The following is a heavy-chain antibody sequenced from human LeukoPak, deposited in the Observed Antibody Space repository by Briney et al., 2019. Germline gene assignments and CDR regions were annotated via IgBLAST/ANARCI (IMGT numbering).Heavy chain of an antibody. D-gene: IGHD5-18*01. CDR1: GFTFSSYA. CDR2: ITASGGNT. J-gene: IGHJ4*02. CDR3: AKGTGYSYGRYYFYG. Sequence: GGSLRLSCAASGFTFSSYAMGWVRQAPGKGLEWVSAITASGGNTYYADSVKGRFTISRDNSKNTLYLQVNSLRAEDTAVYYCAKGTGYSYGRYYFYGWGQGTLVTVSS. V-gene: IGHV3-23*01.